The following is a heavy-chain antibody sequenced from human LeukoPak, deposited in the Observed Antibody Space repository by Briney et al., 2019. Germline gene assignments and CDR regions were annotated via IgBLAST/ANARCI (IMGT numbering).Heavy chain of an antibody. Sequence: PGRSLRLSCAASGFTFSSYSMRSVRQAPGEGLWWEELLRDDGSNKYYAGSVNGRFTISRDNSKNTLYLQMNSLSAEDTAGYYCGLAEPPLGDYWGQGTLVTVSS. V-gene: IGHV3-30*02. CDR3: GLAEPPLGDY. CDR2: LRDDGSNK. CDR1: GFTFSSYS. D-gene: IGHD3-9*01. J-gene: IGHJ4*02.